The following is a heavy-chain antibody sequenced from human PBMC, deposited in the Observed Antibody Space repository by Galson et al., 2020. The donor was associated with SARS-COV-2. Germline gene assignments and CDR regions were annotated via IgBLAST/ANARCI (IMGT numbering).Heavy chain of an antibody. V-gene: IGHV6-1*01. CDR2: TYYRSKWYN. CDR3: ARERGGFGGFDY. CDR1: GDSVSRNTAA. D-gene: IGHD3-10*01. Sequence: SQTLSLTCVISGDSVSRNTAAWNWIRQSPSRGLEWLGRTYYRSKWYNDYTVSLKRRITINSDTSKNQFSLQLSSVTPEDTAVYYCARERGGFGGFDYWGQGTLVTVSS. J-gene: IGHJ4*02.